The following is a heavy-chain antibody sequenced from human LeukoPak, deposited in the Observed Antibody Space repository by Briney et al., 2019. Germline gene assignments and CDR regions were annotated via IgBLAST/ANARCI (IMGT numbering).Heavy chain of an antibody. Sequence: GGSLRLSCAASGFTFSSYSMNWVRQAPGKGLEWVSYISSSSSTIYYADSVKGRFTISRDNSKETLYLQMSSLRAEDTAVYYCARDFTIFGVVTDWYFDLWGRGTLVTVSS. CDR3: ARDFTIFGVVTDWYFDL. J-gene: IGHJ2*01. D-gene: IGHD3-3*01. V-gene: IGHV3-48*01. CDR1: GFTFSSYS. CDR2: ISSSSSTI.